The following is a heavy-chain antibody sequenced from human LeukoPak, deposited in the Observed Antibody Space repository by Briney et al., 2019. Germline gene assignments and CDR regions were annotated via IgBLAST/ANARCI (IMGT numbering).Heavy chain of an antibody. CDR1: GYTFTSYD. CDR2: MNPNSGNT. J-gene: IGHJ4*02. Sequence: ASVKVSCETSGYTFTSYDINWVRQATGQGLEWMGWMNPNSGNTGYAQKFQGRVTMTRDTSISTAYMEVSRLRSDDTAVYYCATNPAATRGFDNWGQGTLVTVSS. V-gene: IGHV1-8*01. D-gene: IGHD2-2*01. CDR3: ATNPAATRGFDN.